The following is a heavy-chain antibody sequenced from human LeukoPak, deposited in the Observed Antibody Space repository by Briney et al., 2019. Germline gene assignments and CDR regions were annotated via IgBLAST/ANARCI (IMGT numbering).Heavy chain of an antibody. V-gene: IGHV4-59*08. Sequence: SETLSLTCTVSGGSINSYYWSWIRQPPGKGLEWIGYIYYSGSTNYHPSLKSRVTISVNASKNQFSLKLSSVTAADTAVYYCARLRFLEWLPDYWGQGTMVTVSS. CDR3: ARLRFLEWLPDY. D-gene: IGHD3-3*01. J-gene: IGHJ4*02. CDR2: IYYSGST. CDR1: GGSINSYY.